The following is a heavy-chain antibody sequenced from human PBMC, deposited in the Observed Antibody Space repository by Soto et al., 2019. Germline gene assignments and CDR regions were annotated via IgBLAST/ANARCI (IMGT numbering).Heavy chain of an antibody. J-gene: IGHJ4*02. V-gene: IGHV4-31*02. CDR3: ARATPAGSADF. CDR1: GGSNIRDGYY. CDR2: ISYSGSS. D-gene: IGHD2-2*01. Sequence: PSETLSLTCTVSGGSNIRDGYYWSWIRQHPGKGLEWIAYISYSGSSYSNPSLKSRVTISADTPKNQFSLRLTSVTAADTAVYFCARATPAGSADFWGQGTLVTVSS.